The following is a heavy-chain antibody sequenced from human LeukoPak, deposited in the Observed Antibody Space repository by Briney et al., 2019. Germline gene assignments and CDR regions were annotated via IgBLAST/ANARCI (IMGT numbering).Heavy chain of an antibody. Sequence: PSETLSLTCTVSGGSISSSSYYRGWIRQPPGKGLEWIGTISYSVNTYYTPSIKSRVTMSVDMSKNQFSLILSSVTAADTAVYYCARPLGNYLDWFDPWGQGTLVTVSS. J-gene: IGHJ5*02. D-gene: IGHD4-11*01. CDR2: ISYSVNT. CDR1: GGSISSSSYY. V-gene: IGHV4-39*01. CDR3: ARPLGNYLDWFDP.